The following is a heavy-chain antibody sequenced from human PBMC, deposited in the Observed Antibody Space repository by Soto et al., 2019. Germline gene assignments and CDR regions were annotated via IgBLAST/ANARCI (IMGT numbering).Heavy chain of an antibody. D-gene: IGHD3-16*01. CDR1: GGSISSYY. CDR2: IYYSGST. Sequence: PSETLSLTCTVSGGSISSYYWSWIRQPPGKGLEWIGYIYYSGSTNYNPSLKSRVTISVDTSKNQFSLKLGSVTAADTAVYYCAREGALWPRAFDIWGQGTMVTVSS. CDR3: AREGALWPRAFDI. V-gene: IGHV4-59*01. J-gene: IGHJ3*02.